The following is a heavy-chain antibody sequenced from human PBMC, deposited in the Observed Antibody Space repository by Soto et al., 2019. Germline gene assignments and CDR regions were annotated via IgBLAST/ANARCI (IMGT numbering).Heavy chain of an antibody. Sequence: VKFSCKASGYIFSNYDINWVRQATGQGFEWLGSMNPKTGDTHYVQKLQGRLTMTRDTAISTAYVELSSLRPDDTAVYYCARGPRTNFNPYYWGQGTLVTVSS. D-gene: IGHD2-8*01. CDR1: GYIFSNYD. J-gene: IGHJ4*02. V-gene: IGHV1-8*01. CDR2: MNPKTGDT. CDR3: ARGPRTNFNPYY.